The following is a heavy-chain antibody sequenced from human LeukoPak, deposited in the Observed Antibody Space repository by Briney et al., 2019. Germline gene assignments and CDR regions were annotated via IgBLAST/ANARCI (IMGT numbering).Heavy chain of an antibody. V-gene: IGHV3-66*01. CDR3: ARGPYRNSFDY. CDR1: GLTVSSTY. J-gene: IGHJ4*02. D-gene: IGHD4-11*01. Sequence: QPGGSLRLSCAASGLTVSSTYMSWVRQTPGKGLEWVSVIYSGGSTYYADSVKGRFTISRDNSKNTLYLQMNSLRAEDTAVYYCARGPYRNSFDYWGQGTLVTVSS. CDR2: IYSGGST.